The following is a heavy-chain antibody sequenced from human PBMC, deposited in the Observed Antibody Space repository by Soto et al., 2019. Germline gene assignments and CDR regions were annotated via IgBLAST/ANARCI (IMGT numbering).Heavy chain of an antibody. CDR3: AKGSIEYSAAVDN. V-gene: IGHV3-23*01. J-gene: IGHJ4*02. CDR1: GFSFSSYA. CDR2: ISARGGSS. Sequence: DVQLLESGGGLVQPGGSLRLSCAASGFSFSSYAMVWVRQAPGKGLEWVAVISARGGSSYFADSVKGRFTLSRDKSKNVLSLEMNSLRAEDTVIYFCAKGSIEYSAAVDNWGQGTLVVVSS. D-gene: IGHD5-12*01.